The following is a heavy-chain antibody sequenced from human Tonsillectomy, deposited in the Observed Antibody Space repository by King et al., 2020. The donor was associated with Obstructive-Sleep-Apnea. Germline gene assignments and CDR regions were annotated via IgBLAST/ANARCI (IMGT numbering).Heavy chain of an antibody. CDR3: AREDYYGSGSYVGFDY. D-gene: IGHD3-10*01. Sequence: VQLQESGPGLVKPSETLSLTCTVSGGSMSIYYWSWIRQPPGKGLEWIGYSYYSGITYYNPSRRSRVTISVETSKNHFSLKLDSVTAADTAVYYCAREDYYGSGSYVGFDYWGQGTLVTVSS. CDR2: SYYSGIT. V-gene: IGHV4-59*01. J-gene: IGHJ4*02. CDR1: GGSMSIYY.